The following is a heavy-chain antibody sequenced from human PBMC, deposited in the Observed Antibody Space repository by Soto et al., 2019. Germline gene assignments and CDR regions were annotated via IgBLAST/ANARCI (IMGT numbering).Heavy chain of an antibody. D-gene: IGHD2-15*01. Sequence: EVQLVESGGGLVKPGGSLRLSCAASGFTFSSYSMNWVRQAPGKGLEWVSSISSSSSYIYYADSVKGRFTISRDNAKNSLYLQMNSLRAEDTAVYDCARDLGVYCSGGSCYLDDWGQGTLVTVSS. CDR2: ISSSSSYI. CDR3: ARDLGVYCSGGSCYLDD. J-gene: IGHJ4*02. V-gene: IGHV3-21*01. CDR1: GFTFSSYS.